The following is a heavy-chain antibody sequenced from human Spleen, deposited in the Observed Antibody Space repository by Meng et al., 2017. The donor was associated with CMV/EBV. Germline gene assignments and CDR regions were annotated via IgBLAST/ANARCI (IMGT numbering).Heavy chain of an antibody. J-gene: IGHJ4*02. CDR1: GYSFTGHY. CDR2: IHPKSGGT. CDR3: AIRIGAPRGFDF. V-gene: IGHV1-2*02. Sequence: ASVKVSCKASGYSFTGHYIHWVRQAPGQGLEWMGWIHPKSGGTNYAQKFQGRVTMTRDTSIATAYLDLSSLRSDDTAVYFCAIRIGAPRGFDFWGQGTLVTVSS. D-gene: IGHD1-26*01.